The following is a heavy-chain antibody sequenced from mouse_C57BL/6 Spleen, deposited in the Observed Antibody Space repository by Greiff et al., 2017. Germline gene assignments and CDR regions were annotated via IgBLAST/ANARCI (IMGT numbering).Heavy chain of an antibody. J-gene: IGHJ2*01. V-gene: IGHV1-55*01. Sequence: QVQLQQPGAELVKPGASVKMSCKASGYTFTSYWITWVKQRPGQGLEWIGDIYPGSGSTNYNEKFKSKATLTVDTSSSTAYMQLSSLTSEDSAVYYCARSRVTTVGGGYFDYWGQGTTLTVSS. D-gene: IGHD1-1*01. CDR3: ARSRVTTVGGGYFDY. CDR1: GYTFTSYW. CDR2: IYPGSGST.